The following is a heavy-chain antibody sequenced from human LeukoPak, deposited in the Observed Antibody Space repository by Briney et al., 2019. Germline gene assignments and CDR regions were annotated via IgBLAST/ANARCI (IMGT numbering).Heavy chain of an antibody. J-gene: IGHJ3*01. CDR3: AKGDDFGDYHDAFDV. CDR2: TGRSGITT. Sequence: GGSLRLSCAASGFSLTSYSMNWVRRAPGKGLEWVAGTGRSGITTYYAESVRGRFTISRDNSKSTMFLQMDRVRGDDSGVYYCAKGDDFGDYHDAFDVWGQGTMATVSS. D-gene: IGHD4-17*01. CDR1: GFSLTSYS. V-gene: IGHV3-23*01.